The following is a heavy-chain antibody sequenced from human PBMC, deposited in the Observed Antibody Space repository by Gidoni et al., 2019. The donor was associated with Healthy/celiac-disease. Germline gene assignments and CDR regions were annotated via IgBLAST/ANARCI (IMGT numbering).Heavy chain of an antibody. CDR3: ARDPLGVPHVHY. CDR1: GCTFSSYS. V-gene: IGHV3-48*02. D-gene: IGHD3-10*01. CDR2: ISSSSSTI. J-gene: IGHJ4*02. Sequence: EVQLVESGGGLVQPGGSLRRSCAASGCTFSSYSMNWVRQAPGKGLGWVSYISSSSSTIYYADSVKGRFTISRDNAKNSLYLQMNSLRDEDTAVYYCARDPLGVPHVHYWGQGTLVTVSS.